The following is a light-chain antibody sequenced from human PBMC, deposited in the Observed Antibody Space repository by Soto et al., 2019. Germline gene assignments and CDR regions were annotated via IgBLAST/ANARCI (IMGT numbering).Light chain of an antibody. CDR2: GAS. CDR3: QQYGSSPLT. J-gene: IGKJ4*01. Sequence: EIVLTQSPGTLSLSPGERATLSCRASQSVSSSYLAWYQQKPGQAPRLLIYGASTRATGIPARFSGSGSGTEFTLTISRLEPEDFAVYYCQQYGSSPLTFGGGTKV. CDR1: QSVSSSY. V-gene: IGKV3-20*01.